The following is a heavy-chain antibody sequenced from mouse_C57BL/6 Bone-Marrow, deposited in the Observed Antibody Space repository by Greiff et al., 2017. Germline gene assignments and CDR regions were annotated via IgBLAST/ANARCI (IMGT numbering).Heavy chain of an antibody. V-gene: IGHV5-17*01. Sequence: EVQGVESGGGLVKPGGSLKLSCAASGFTFSDYGMHWVRQAPEKGLEWVAYISSGSSTLYYAATVKGRFTISRDNAKNTLFLHMTSLMAEDTAMYYCAEGGIYYDYDGDFDYWGQGTTLTVSS. J-gene: IGHJ2*01. CDR1: GFTFSDYG. CDR2: ISSGSSTL. D-gene: IGHD2-4*01. CDR3: AEGGIYYDYDGDFDY.